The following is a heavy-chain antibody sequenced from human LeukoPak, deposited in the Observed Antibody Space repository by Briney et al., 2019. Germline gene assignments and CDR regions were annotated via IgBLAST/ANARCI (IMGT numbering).Heavy chain of an antibody. CDR3: ARVSWTQYYDFWSGYYGVRAFDI. J-gene: IGHJ3*02. CDR1: GYTFTSYG. V-gene: IGHV1-18*01. Sequence: ASVKVSCKASGYTFTSYGISWVRQAPGQGLEWMGWISAYNGNTNYAQKLQGRVTMTTDTSTSTAYMELRSLRSDDTAVYYCARVSWTQYYDFWSGYYGVRAFDIWGQGTMVTVSS. CDR2: ISAYNGNT. D-gene: IGHD3-3*01.